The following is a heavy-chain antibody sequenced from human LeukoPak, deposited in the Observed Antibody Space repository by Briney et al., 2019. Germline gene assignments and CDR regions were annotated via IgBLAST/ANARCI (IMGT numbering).Heavy chain of an antibody. CDR2: INHSGST. Sequence: SETLSLTCTVSGGSISSYYWSWIRQPPGKGLEWIGEINHSGSTNYNPSLKSRVTISVDTSKNQFSLKLSSVTAADTAVYYCARIGGVTEFDYWGQGTLVTVSS. CDR3: ARIGGVTEFDY. J-gene: IGHJ4*02. CDR1: GGSISSYY. D-gene: IGHD3-10*01. V-gene: IGHV4-34*01.